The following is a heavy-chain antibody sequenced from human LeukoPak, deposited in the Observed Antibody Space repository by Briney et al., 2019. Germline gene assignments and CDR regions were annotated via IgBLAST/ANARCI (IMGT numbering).Heavy chain of an antibody. V-gene: IGHV4-39*01. D-gene: IGHD2-2*01. CDR2: IYYSGST. CDR1: GGSISSSSYY. J-gene: IGHJ4*02. Sequence: PSETLSLTCTVSGGSISSSSYYWGWIRQPPGKGLEWIGSIYYSGSTYYNPSLKSRVTISVDTSKNQFSLKLSSVTAADTAVYYCASLGYCSSTSCPQTIFDYWGQGTLVTVSS. CDR3: ASLGYCSSTSCPQTIFDY.